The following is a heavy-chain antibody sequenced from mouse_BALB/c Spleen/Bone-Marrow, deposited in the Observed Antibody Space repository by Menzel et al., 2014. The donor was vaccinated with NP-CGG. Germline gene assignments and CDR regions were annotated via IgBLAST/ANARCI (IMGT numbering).Heavy chain of an antibody. D-gene: IGHD1-1*01. CDR3: ARHPIHYYGSSWGNYAMDY. Sequence: EVKLMESGGGLVQPGGSLKLSCAASGFTFSSYTMSWVRQTPEKRLEWVAYISNGGGSTHYPDTVKGRFTISRDNAKNTLYVQMSSLKTEDTAMYYCARHPIHYYGSSWGNYAMDYWGQGTSVTVSS. CDR2: ISNGGGST. V-gene: IGHV5-12-2*01. J-gene: IGHJ4*01. CDR1: GFTFSSYT.